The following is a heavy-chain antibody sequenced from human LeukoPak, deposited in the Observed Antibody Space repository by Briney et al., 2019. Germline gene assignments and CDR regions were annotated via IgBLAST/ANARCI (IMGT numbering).Heavy chain of an antibody. CDR3: ARVSSSWYQDWYFDL. J-gene: IGHJ2*01. D-gene: IGHD6-13*01. V-gene: IGHV4-39*07. Sequence: SETLSLTCTVSGDSISSSSSYWGWIRQPPGEGLEWIGRIETSGNTNYKPSLKSRVTMSVDTSKNQFSLKLSSVTAADTAVYYCARVSSSWYQDWYFDLWGRGTLVTVSS. CDR1: GDSISSSSSY. CDR2: IETSGNT.